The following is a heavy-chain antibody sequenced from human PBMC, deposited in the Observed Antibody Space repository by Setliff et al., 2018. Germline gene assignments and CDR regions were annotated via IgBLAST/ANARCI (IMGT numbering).Heavy chain of an antibody. CDR2: IYYSGTT. CDR3: ASQGFSHYYYYYGMDV. J-gene: IGHJ6*02. D-gene: IGHD3-10*01. V-gene: IGHV4-59*12. Sequence: LSLTCTVSGGSMNNNYWTWIRQPPGKRLEWIGYIYYSGTTNYNPSLKSRVTISVDTSKNQFSLRLSSATAADTAVYYCASQGFSHYYYYYGMDVWGQGTTVTVSS. CDR1: GGSMNNNY.